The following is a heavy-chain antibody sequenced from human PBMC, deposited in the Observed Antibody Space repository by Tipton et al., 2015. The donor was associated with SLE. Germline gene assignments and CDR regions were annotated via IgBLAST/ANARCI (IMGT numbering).Heavy chain of an antibody. Sequence: TLSLTCAVYGGSFSGYYWGWIRQPPGKGLEWIGEIHHSGSTNYNPSLKSRVTISVDTSKNQFSLKLSSVTAADTAVYYCARCTPHWYFDLWGRGTLVTVSS. D-gene: IGHD2-8*01. CDR2: IHHSGST. J-gene: IGHJ2*01. V-gene: IGHV4-34*01. CDR3: ARCTPHWYFDL. CDR1: GGSFSGYY.